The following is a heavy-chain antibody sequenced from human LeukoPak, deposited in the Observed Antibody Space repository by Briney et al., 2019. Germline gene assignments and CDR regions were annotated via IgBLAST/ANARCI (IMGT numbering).Heavy chain of an antibody. V-gene: IGHV3-33*01. Sequence: PGGSLRLSCVASGFTFSSYGMHWVRQAPGKGLEWVAVIWYDGSDKYSADSVKGRFTISRDNPKNTLYLQMNSLRAEDTAVYYCARDKLQNTFDYWGQGTLVTVSS. CDR3: ARDKLQNTFDY. D-gene: IGHD1-26*01. J-gene: IGHJ4*02. CDR2: IWYDGSDK. CDR1: GFTFSSYG.